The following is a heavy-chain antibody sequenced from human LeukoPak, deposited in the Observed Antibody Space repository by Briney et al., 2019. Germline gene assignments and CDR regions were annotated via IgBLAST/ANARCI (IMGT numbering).Heavy chain of an antibody. CDR1: GGTFSSYA. D-gene: IGHD6-13*01. J-gene: IGHJ5*02. Sequence: ASVKASCKASGGTFSSYAISWVRQAPGQGLEWMGWINPNSGGTNYAQKFQGRVTMTRDTSISTAYMELSRLRSDDTAVYYCARSYSSNNWFDPWGQGTLVTVSS. CDR2: INPNSGGT. CDR3: ARSYSSNNWFDP. V-gene: IGHV1-2*02.